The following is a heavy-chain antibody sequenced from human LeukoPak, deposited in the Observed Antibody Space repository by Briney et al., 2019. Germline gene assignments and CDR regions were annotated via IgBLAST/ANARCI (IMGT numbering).Heavy chain of an antibody. D-gene: IGHD2-2*01. J-gene: IGHJ6*04. V-gene: IGHV1-69*01. CDR2: IIPIFGTA. CDR1: GGTFSSYA. CDR3: ARSRYCSSTSCYVDYYYGMDV. Sequence: SVKVSCKASGGTFSSYAISWVRQPPAQGLEWMGGIIPIFGTANYAQKFQGRVTITADESTSTAYMELSSLRSEDTAVYYCARSRYCSSTSCYVDYYYGMDVWGKGTTVTVSS.